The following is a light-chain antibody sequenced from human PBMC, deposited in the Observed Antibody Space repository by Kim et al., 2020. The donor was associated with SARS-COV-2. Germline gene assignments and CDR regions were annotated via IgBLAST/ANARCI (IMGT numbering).Light chain of an antibody. CDR1: SSDVGGYNY. CDR2: DVS. V-gene: IGLV2-11*01. J-gene: IGLJ3*02. Sequence: QSVTISGTGTSSDVGGYNYVSWYQQHPGKAPILMIYDVSKRPSGVPDRFSGSKSGNTASLTISGLQAEDEADYYCCSYAGSYTLGVFGGGTQLTVL. CDR3: CSYAGSYTLGV.